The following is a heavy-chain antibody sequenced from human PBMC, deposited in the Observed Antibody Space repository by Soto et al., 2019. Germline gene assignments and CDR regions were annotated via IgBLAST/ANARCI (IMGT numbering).Heavy chain of an antibody. D-gene: IGHD2-15*01. CDR2: IYYSGST. Sequence: SDTLSLTCTVSGGSISIGGYYWSWIRQHPGKGLEWIGYIYYSGSTYYNPSLKRRVTISVDTSKNQSSLTLSSVPAADTAVYYCARDRGYCSGGSCYLSYFDYWGQGTLVTVSS. V-gene: IGHV4-31*03. J-gene: IGHJ4*02. CDR1: GGSISIGGYY. CDR3: ARDRGYCSGGSCYLSYFDY.